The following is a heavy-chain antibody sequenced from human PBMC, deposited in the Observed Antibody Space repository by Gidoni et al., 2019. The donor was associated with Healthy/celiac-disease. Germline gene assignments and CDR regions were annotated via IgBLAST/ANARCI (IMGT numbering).Heavy chain of an antibody. Sequence: QVQLVESGGGVVQPGRSLRLSCAASGFTFSSYAMHWVRQARGKGLEWVAVISYDGSNKYYADSVKGRFTISRDNSKNTLYLQMNSLRAEDTAVYYCARDGGWMATLYYFDYWGQGTLVTVSS. D-gene: IGHD5-12*01. V-gene: IGHV3-30*01. J-gene: IGHJ4*02. CDR2: ISYDGSNK. CDR3: ARDGGWMATLYYFDY. CDR1: GFTFSSYA.